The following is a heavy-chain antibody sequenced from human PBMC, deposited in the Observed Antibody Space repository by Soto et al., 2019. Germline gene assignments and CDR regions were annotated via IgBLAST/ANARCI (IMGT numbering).Heavy chain of an antibody. Sequence: QVQLVESGGGLVKPGGSLRRSCAASGFTFGDYYMTWIRQAPGKGLEWVSFIGNRGTGIYYADSVKGRFTIFRDNAKNSLYLQMNSLRAEDTAMYYCARDLRAVGMASRFDPWGQGTLVTVSS. D-gene: IGHD6-13*01. V-gene: IGHV3-11*01. CDR3: ARDLRAVGMASRFDP. CDR2: IGNRGTGI. CDR1: GFTFGDYY. J-gene: IGHJ5*02.